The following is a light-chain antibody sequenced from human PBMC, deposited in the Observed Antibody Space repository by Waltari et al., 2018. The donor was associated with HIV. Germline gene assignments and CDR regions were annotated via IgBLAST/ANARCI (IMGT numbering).Light chain of an antibody. Sequence: EIVLTQSPDFQSVTPKEKVTITCRASQGIARSLHCYQQRPDPYPKLLIMDASQSCPGVPLRFSGIGPGTDFPLTINSLEAEDSATYYCHQSSSVRGTFGQGPKVELK. CDR2: DAS. CDR3: HQSSSVRGT. CDR1: QGIARS. J-gene: IGKJ1*01. V-gene: IGKV6-21*01.